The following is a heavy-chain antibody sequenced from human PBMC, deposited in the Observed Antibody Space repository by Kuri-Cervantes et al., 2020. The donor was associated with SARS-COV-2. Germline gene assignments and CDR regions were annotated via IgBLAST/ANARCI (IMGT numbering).Heavy chain of an antibody. CDR3: AREEAYYYDSSGYLGY. Sequence: GGSLRLSCAASGFTFSSYAMSWIRQAPGKGLEWVSYISSSGSTIYYADSVKGRFTISRDNAKNSLYLQMNSLRAEDTAVYYCAREEAYYYDSSGYLGYWGQGTLVTVSS. CDR2: ISSSGSTI. CDR1: GFTFSSYA. D-gene: IGHD3-22*01. J-gene: IGHJ4*02. V-gene: IGHV3-11*01.